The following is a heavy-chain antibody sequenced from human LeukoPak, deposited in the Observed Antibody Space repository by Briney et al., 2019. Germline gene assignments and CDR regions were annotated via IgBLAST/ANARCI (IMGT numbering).Heavy chain of an antibody. CDR3: ARRNDRYYDFWSGYYWASSNWFDP. J-gene: IGHJ5*02. D-gene: IGHD3-3*01. Sequence: PSETLSHTCAVYGGSFSGYYWSWIRQPPGKGLEWIGEINHSGSTNYNPSLKSRVTISVDTSKNQFSLKLSSVTAADTAVYYCARRNDRYYDFWSGYYWASSNWFDPWGQGTLVTVSS. CDR2: INHSGST. V-gene: IGHV4-34*01. CDR1: GGSFSGYY.